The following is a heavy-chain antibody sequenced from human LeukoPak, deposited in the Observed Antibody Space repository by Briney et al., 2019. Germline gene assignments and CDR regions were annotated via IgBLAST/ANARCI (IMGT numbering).Heavy chain of an antibody. V-gene: IGHV3-7*03. CDR3: TRNSLDY. CDR2: IKVDGSQQ. J-gene: IGHJ4*02. Sequence: GGSLRLSCVASGFSISSHWMRWLRQAPGKGLEWLANIKVDGSQQYYVDSVRGRFTITRDNAENSLYLQMNSLRAEDTAVYYCTRNSLDYWGLGTLVTVSS. CDR1: GFSISSHW.